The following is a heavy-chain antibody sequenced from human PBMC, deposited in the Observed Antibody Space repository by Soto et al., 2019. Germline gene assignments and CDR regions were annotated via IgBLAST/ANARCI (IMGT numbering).Heavy chain of an antibody. J-gene: IGHJ6*02. CDR2: INPSGGST. CDR1: GYTFTTYY. V-gene: IGHV1-46*01. D-gene: IGHD5-18*01. Sequence: QVQLVQSGAVVKKPGASVKVSCETSGYTFTTYYMHWVRRAPGQGLEWMGMINPSGGSTSYAQKFQGRVTMTRDTSTRTIYMELSSLRRDDTAIYYCARRAYNYANMDVWGQVTTVTVSS. CDR3: ARRAYNYANMDV.